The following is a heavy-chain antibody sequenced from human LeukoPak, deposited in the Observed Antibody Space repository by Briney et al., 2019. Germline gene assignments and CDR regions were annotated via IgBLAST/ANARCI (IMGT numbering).Heavy chain of an antibody. Sequence: SETLSLTCTVSGGSISSSTYYWGWIRQPPGKGPEWIGSIYYSGSTYYNPSLKSRVTISVDTSKNQFSLKLSSVTAADTAVYYCARHSGYYGSGSYYDWFDPWGQGTLVTVSS. CDR2: IYYSGST. J-gene: IGHJ5*02. CDR1: GGSISSSTYY. D-gene: IGHD3-10*01. CDR3: ARHSGYYGSGSYYDWFDP. V-gene: IGHV4-39*01.